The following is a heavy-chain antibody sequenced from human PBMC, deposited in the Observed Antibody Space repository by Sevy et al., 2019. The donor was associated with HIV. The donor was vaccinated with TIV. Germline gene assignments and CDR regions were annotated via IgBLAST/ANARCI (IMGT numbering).Heavy chain of an antibody. J-gene: IGHJ4*02. D-gene: IGHD3-22*01. CDR1: GFTFSSYW. V-gene: IGHV3-7*01. CDR3: ARVKDDSSGYRFDY. Sequence: GGSLRLSCAASSGFTFSSYWMSWVRQAPGKGLEWVANIKQDGSEKYYVDSVKGRFTISRDNAKNSLYLQMNSLRADDTAVYYCARVKDDSSGYRFDYWGQGTLVTVSS. CDR2: IKQDGSEK.